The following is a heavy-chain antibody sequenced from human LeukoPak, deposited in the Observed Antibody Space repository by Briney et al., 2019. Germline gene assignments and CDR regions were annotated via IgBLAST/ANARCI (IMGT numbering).Heavy chain of an antibody. Sequence: SETLSLTCTVSGGSISSYYWSWIRQPPGKGLEWIGYIYYSGSTGYNPSLKSRVTISVDTSKKQFSLQLSSVTAADTAVYYCARGRDGNHQSFFDYWGQGTLVTVSS. CDR3: ARGRDGNHQSFFDY. D-gene: IGHD5-24*01. V-gene: IGHV4-59*01. J-gene: IGHJ4*02. CDR1: GGSISSYY. CDR2: IYYSGST.